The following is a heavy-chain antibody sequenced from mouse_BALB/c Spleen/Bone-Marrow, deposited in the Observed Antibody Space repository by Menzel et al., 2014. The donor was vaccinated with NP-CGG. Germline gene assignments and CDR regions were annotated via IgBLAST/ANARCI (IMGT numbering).Heavy chain of an antibody. Sequence: EVKLMESGAELVKPGASVKLPCTASGFNIKDTYMHWVKQRPEQGLEWIGRIDPANGNTKYDPKFQGKATITADTSSNTAYLQLSSLTSEDTAVYYCARGLLQYYYAMDYWGQGTSVTVSS. CDR1: GFNIKDTY. V-gene: IGHV14-3*02. D-gene: IGHD2-3*01. CDR3: ARGLLQYYYAMDY. CDR2: IDPANGNT. J-gene: IGHJ4*01.